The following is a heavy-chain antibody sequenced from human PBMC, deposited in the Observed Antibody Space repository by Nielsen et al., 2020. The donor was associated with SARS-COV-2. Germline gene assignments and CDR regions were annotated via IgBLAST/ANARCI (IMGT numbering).Heavy chain of an antibody. Sequence: GESLKISCAASGFTFSSSAMSWVRQAPGKGLAWVPAISGSGGSTYYADSVKGRFTISRDNSKNTLYLQMNSLRAEDTAVYYCAKGAPAPAPYYDFWSGYYEDYFDYWGQGTLVTVSS. CDR1: GFTFSSSA. D-gene: IGHD3-3*01. J-gene: IGHJ4*02. V-gene: IGHV3-23*01. CDR3: AKGAPAPAPYYDFWSGYYEDYFDY. CDR2: ISGSGGST.